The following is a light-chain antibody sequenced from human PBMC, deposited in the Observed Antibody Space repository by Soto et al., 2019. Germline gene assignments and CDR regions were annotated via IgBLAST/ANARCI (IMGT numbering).Light chain of an antibody. CDR2: WAS. Sequence: DIVMTQSPDSLAVSLGESATINCKSSHIVLYSADNKNYLTWYQQKPGQPPKLLIYWASTRESGVPDRFSGSGSGTDFTLTISSLQAEDVAVYYCQQYYITPLTFGGGTKVDIK. V-gene: IGKV4-1*01. J-gene: IGKJ4*01. CDR3: QQYYITPLT. CDR1: HIVLYSADNKNY.